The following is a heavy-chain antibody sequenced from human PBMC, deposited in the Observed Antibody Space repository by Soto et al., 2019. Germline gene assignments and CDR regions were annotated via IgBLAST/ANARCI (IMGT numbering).Heavy chain of an antibody. J-gene: IGHJ6*02. CDR1: GFMFSDYY. CDR2: IDTISDT. CDR3: ARVHYSLDV. Sequence: QVQLMQSGGGLVKPGGSLRLSCAASGFMFSDYYMTWIRQTPVRGLEWVAYIDTISDTYYVDSVRVRFTIYRDDARNSLFLQMNSLRFEDSAVYYCARVHYSLDVWGQGTTVTVSS. V-gene: IGHV3-11*03.